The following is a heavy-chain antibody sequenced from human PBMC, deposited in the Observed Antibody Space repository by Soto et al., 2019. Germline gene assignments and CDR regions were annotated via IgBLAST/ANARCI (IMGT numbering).Heavy chain of an antibody. CDR2: ISGTGDST. CDR1: EFTFSNYV. J-gene: IGHJ3*01. CDR3: ARERTSLISVVMTN. V-gene: IGHV3-23*01. Sequence: EVQLLESGGGLVQPGGSLRLSCAASEFTFSNYVMSWVRQAPGEGLEWVSAISGTGDSTYYADSVKGRFTISRDNPKDTLYLHLNSLRAEDTAIYYCARERTSLISVVMTNWGQGTMVTVSS. D-gene: IGHD3-22*01.